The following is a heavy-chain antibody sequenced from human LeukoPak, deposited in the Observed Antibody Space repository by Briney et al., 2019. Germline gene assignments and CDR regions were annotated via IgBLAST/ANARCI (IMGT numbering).Heavy chain of an antibody. CDR1: GFTSSIYR. V-gene: IGHV3-21*05. Sequence: GGSLRLSCVASGFTSSIYRMTWVRQAPGPGLEWVSYISKNSDDIYNADSVRGRFTISRDNAKNSLYLQMNSLRAEDTAVYYCARVRPGYYCDYWGQGILVTVSS. CDR2: ISKNSDDI. CDR3: ARVRPGYYCDY. J-gene: IGHJ4*02.